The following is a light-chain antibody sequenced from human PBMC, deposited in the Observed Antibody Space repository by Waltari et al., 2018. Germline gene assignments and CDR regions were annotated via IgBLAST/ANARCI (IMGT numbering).Light chain of an antibody. CDR3: GTWDNSLSAVI. CDR1: SSNIGNNY. CDR2: DNN. Sequence: QSVLTQPPSVSAAPGQKVTISCSGSSSNIGNNYVSWYQQVPGTAPKLLIYDNNKRPSRIPDRFSGSTSGTSATLGITGLQTGDEADYYCGTWDNSLSAVIFGGGTKLTVL. V-gene: IGLV1-51*01. J-gene: IGLJ2*01.